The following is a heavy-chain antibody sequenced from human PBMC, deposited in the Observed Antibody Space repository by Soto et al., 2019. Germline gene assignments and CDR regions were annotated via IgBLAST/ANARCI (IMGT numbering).Heavy chain of an antibody. CDR2: IYYSGST. Sequence: QLQLQESGPGLVKPSETLSLTCTVSGGSISSSSFHWGWIRQPPGKGLEWIGSIYYSGSTYYSPSLKSRVTISVDTSKNQSSLRLSSVTAADTAVYYCARRERAAGTDWWFDPWGQGTLVTVSS. CDR3: ARRERAAGTDWWFDP. CDR1: GGSISSSSFH. D-gene: IGHD6-13*01. V-gene: IGHV4-39*01. J-gene: IGHJ5*02.